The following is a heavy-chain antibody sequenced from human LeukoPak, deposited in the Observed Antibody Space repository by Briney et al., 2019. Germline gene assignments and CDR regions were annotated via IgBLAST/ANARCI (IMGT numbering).Heavy chain of an antibody. V-gene: IGHV1-46*01. CDR1: GYTFTTFG. Sequence: ASVKVSCKASGYTFTTFGINWVRQAPGQGLEWMGIINSSGGSTSYAQKFQGRVTMTRDTSTSTVYMELSGLRSEDTAVYYCARAYSNSSPFDYWGQGTLVTVSS. J-gene: IGHJ4*02. CDR3: ARAYSNSSPFDY. CDR2: INSSGGST. D-gene: IGHD6-6*01.